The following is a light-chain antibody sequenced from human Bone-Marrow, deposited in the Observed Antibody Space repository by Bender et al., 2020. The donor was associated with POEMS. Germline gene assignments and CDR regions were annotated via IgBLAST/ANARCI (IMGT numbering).Light chain of an antibody. J-gene: IGLJ3*02. V-gene: IGLV1-44*01. Sequence: QSVLIQPPSASGTPGQRVSISCSDIGNNLVNWYQQIPGKAPKLLIYSYKHRPSGVPDRFSGSRSGTSAFLAITGLQSDDEATYYCATWDDSLNGRGLFGGGTKLTVL. CDR1: IGNNL. CDR3: ATWDDSLNGRGL. CDR2: SYK.